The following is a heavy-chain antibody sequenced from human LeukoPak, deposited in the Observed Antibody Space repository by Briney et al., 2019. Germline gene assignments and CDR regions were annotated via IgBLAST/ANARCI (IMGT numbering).Heavy chain of an antibody. CDR3: ASTTFGVVMGYYYYYMDV. J-gene: IGHJ6*03. D-gene: IGHD3-3*01. CDR2: INHSGST. CDR1: GGSFSGYY. V-gene: IGHV4-34*01. Sequence: PSETLSLTCAVYGGSFSGYYWGWIRQPPGKGLEWIGEINHSGSTNYNPSLKSRVTISVDTSKNQFSLKLSSVTAADTAVYYCASTTFGVVMGYYYYYMDVWGKGTTVTVSS.